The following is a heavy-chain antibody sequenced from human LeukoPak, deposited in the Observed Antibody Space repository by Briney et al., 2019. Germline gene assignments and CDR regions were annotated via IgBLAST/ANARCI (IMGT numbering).Heavy chain of an antibody. Sequence: PGGSLRLSCAASEFTYSTYAMHWVRQAPGKGLEWVARISYDGRNKYYADTVKGRFTISRDNSKNTLYLQMNSLRAEDTALYYCAKGLQRYFDWNALDYWGQGTLVTVSS. J-gene: IGHJ4*02. CDR2: ISYDGRNK. CDR1: EFTYSTYA. D-gene: IGHD3-9*01. V-gene: IGHV3-30*18. CDR3: AKGLQRYFDWNALDY.